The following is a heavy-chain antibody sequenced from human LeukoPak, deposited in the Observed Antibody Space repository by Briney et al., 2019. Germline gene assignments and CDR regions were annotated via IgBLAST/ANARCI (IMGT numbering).Heavy chain of an antibody. J-gene: IGHJ4*02. CDR1: GGSISSSNW. V-gene: IGHV4-4*02. CDR3: ARHLGHMQWLAQLDYFDY. CDR2: IYHSGST. Sequence: SETLSLTCAVSGGSISSSNWWSWVRQPPGKGLEWIGEIYHSGSTNYNPSLKSRVTISVDTSKNQFSLKLSSVTAADTAVYYCARHLGHMQWLAQLDYFDYWGQGTLVTVSS. D-gene: IGHD6-19*01.